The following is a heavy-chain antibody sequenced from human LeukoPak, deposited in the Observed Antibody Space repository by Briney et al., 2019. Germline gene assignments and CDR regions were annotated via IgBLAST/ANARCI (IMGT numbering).Heavy chain of an antibody. CDR3: ARGVIATVPSNWFDP. CDR2: IISPIFGTA. V-gene: IGHV1-69*05. Sequence: GSSVKVSCKASGGTLSSYGISWVRQAPGQGLEWMGEIISPIFGTANYAQKFQGRVTITTDESTSTAYMELSSLRSEDTAVYYCARGVIATVPSNWFDPWGQGTLVTVSS. CDR1: GGTLSSYG. J-gene: IGHJ5*02. D-gene: IGHD2-21*01.